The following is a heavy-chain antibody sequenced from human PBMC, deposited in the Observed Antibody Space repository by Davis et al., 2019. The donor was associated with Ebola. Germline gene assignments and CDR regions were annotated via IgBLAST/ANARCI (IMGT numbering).Heavy chain of an antibody. Sequence: ASVKVSCKASGYIFTSYAMHWVRQAPGQRLEWMGWINAVKGNTKYSQKFRGRVTITRDTSASTAYMELRSLTSEDTAVYYCARSNWGYYFDSWGQGTLVTVSS. CDR1: GYIFTSYA. J-gene: IGHJ4*02. CDR2: INAVKGNT. D-gene: IGHD7-27*01. CDR3: ARSNWGYYFDS. V-gene: IGHV1-3*01.